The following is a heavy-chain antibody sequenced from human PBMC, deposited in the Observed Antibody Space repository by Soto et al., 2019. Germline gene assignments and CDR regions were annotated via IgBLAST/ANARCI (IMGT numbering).Heavy chain of an antibody. CDR1: GYTFTNYG. V-gene: IGHV1-18*01. CDR2: INVYNGNT. D-gene: IGHD3-10*01. CDR3: ARGVGSVRDFNQYNWFAP. Sequence: QVQLVQSGGEVKKPGASVKVSCKASGYTFTNYGISWVRQAPGQGLEWMGWINVYNGNTKYAQKVQGRVNMTTDTSPTTATMELRSLSSDDTAVYYGARGVGSVRDFNQYNWFAPWGQGTLVTVSS. J-gene: IGHJ5*02.